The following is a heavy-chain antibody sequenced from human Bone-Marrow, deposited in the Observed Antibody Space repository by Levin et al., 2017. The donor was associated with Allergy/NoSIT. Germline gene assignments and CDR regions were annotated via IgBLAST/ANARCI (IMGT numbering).Heavy chain of an antibody. CDR1: GFTFSSYA. CDR2: ISGSGGST. D-gene: IGHD3-3*01. Sequence: GGSLRLSCAASGFTFSSYAMSWVRQAPGKGLEWVSAISGSGGSTYYADSVKGRFTISRDNSKNTLYLQMNSLRAEDTAVYYCAISPAHDFWRGYYHDYWGQGTLVTVSS. J-gene: IGHJ4*02. V-gene: IGHV3-23*01. CDR3: AISPAHDFWRGYYHDY.